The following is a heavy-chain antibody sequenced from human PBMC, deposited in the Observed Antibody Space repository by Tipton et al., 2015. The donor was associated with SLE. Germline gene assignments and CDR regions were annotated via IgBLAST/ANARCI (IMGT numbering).Heavy chain of an antibody. CDR2: IFHSGST. Sequence: TLSLTCAVFGGSFCCYYWSWIRQPPGKGLQWIGEIFHSGSTHYNPALKSRITMSLDTSKNHFSLKVSSVTAADTAVYYCARLRWGSYRYTDLDVWAKGTTVSVSS. J-gene: IGHJ6*04. V-gene: IGHV4-34*12. CDR1: GGSFCCYY. CDR3: ARLRWGSYRYTDLDV. D-gene: IGHD3-16*02.